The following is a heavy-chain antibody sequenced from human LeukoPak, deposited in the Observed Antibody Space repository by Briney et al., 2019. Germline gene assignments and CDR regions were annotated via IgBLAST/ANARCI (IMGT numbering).Heavy chain of an antibody. CDR3: ARDLPIQVRGVITNWFDP. CDR1: GGSISSYY. Sequence: PAETLSLTCTVSGGSISSYYWSWIRQPAGKGLECIGRIYTSGSTNYNPSLKSRVTVSVDTSKNQFSLKLSSVTAADTAVYYCARDLPIQVRGVITNWFDPWGQGTLVTVSS. J-gene: IGHJ5*02. D-gene: IGHD3-10*01. V-gene: IGHV4-4*07. CDR2: IYTSGST.